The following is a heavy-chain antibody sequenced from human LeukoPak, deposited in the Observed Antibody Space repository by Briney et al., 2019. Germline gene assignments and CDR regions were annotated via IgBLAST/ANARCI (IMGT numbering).Heavy chain of an antibody. CDR3: ASFVGAATTSHIDY. V-gene: IGHV4-38-2*01. CDR2: VYPSGST. Sequence: SETLSLTCAVSGYSISSGYYWGWIRQPPGKGLEWIGSVYPSGSTYYNPSLKSRVTMSADTSKNQFSLKLSSVTAADTAVYYCASFVGAATTSHIDYWGQGTLVTVSS. J-gene: IGHJ4*02. CDR1: GYSISSGYY. D-gene: IGHD1-26*01.